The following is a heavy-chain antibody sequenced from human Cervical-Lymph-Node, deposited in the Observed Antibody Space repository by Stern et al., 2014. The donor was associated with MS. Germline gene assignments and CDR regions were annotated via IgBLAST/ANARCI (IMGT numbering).Heavy chain of an antibody. J-gene: IGHJ6*02. V-gene: IGHV3-30*03. CDR1: GFTLSNSG. Sequence: VHLVESGGGVVQPGRSLTLSCAASGFTLSNSGMHWVRQAPGQGLEWVAGMSFVGGKKKYGDSVKSRFSISRDMANNTLFLQMNRLRPEETAVYYGMGGGEAMHVWGQGTTVIVSS. D-gene: IGHD6-25*01. CDR3: MGGGEAMHV. CDR2: MSFVGGKK.